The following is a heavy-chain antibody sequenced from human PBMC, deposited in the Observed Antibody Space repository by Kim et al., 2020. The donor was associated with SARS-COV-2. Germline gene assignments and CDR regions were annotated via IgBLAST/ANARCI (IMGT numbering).Heavy chain of an antibody. D-gene: IGHD3-10*01. CDR2: IWYDGSNK. CDR1: GFTFSSYG. J-gene: IGHJ6*02. V-gene: IGHV3-33*01. Sequence: GGSLRLSCAASGFTFSSYGMHWVRQAPGKGLEWLAVIWYDGSNKYYAASVKGRFTISSDNSKNTLYLQMNSLRAEDTAVYYCARDQIGAFYGMDVWGQGTTVTVSS. CDR3: ARDQIGAFYGMDV.